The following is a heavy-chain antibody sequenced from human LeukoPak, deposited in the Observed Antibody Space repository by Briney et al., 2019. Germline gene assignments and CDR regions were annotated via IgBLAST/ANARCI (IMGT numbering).Heavy chain of an antibody. CDR1: GYTFTSYW. CDR3: ARIEGSTFDY. Sequence: GESLKISCKGSGYTFTSYWIGWVRQMPGKGLEWMGIIYPGDSESKYRPSLQGQVTISVDKSISTVYLQWSSLKASDTAMYYCARIEGSTFDYWGQGTLVTVSS. V-gene: IGHV5-51*01. CDR2: IYPGDSES. J-gene: IGHJ4*02.